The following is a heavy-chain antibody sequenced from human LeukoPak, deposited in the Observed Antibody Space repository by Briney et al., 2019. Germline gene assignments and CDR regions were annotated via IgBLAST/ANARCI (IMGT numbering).Heavy chain of an antibody. CDR1: GDSIISRSFY. V-gene: IGHV4-39*01. Sequence: SETLSLTCTVSGDSIISRSFYWGWIRQPPGKGLEFIGSNSYSGSTNYNPSLKSRVTISVDTSTNQYSLSLNSVTAADTAIYYCARAPGGGYEWRAFDPWGQGTLVAVSS. CDR2: NSYSGST. D-gene: IGHD5-12*01. J-gene: IGHJ5*02. CDR3: ARAPGGGYEWRAFDP.